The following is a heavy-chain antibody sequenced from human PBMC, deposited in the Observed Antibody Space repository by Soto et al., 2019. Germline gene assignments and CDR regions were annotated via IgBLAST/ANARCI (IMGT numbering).Heavy chain of an antibody. CDR3: ARDRLRWGWSGYQAEYFQH. CDR2: IIPIFGTA. V-gene: IGHV1-69*06. CDR1: GGTFSSYA. J-gene: IGHJ1*01. D-gene: IGHD3-3*01. Sequence: QVQLVQSGAEVKKPGSSVKVSCKASGGTFSSYAISWVRQAPGQGLEWMGGIIPIFGTANYAQKFQGRVTMTRDTSTSTVYMELSSLRSEDTAVYYCARDRLRWGWSGYQAEYFQHWGQGTLVTVSS.